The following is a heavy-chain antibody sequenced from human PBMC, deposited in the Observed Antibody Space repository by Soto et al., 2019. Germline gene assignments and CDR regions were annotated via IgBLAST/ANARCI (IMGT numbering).Heavy chain of an antibody. CDR2: IIPIFGTA. D-gene: IGHD3-22*01. CDR1: GGTFSSYA. CDR3: ASTYDSSGYTLDY. V-gene: IGHV1-69*13. Sequence: SVKVSCKASGGTFSSYAISWVRQAPGQGLEWMGGIIPIFGTANYAQKFQGRVTITADESTSTAYMEPSSLRSEDTAVYYCASTYDSSGYTLDYWGQGTLVTVSS. J-gene: IGHJ4*02.